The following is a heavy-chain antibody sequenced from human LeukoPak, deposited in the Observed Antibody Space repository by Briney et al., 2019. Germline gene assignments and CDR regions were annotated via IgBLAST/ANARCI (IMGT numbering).Heavy chain of an antibody. D-gene: IGHD6-13*01. V-gene: IGHV4-4*07. CDR2: IYTSGST. J-gene: IGHJ4*02. CDR3: ARDHKGLAAANLDF. CDR1: GGPTSVST. Sequence: SETLSHSPTDPGGPTSVSTGCTGPQPAGKGLEWIGRIYTSGSTNYNPSLKSRVTMSVDTSKNQFYLKLNSVTAADTAVYYCARDHKGLAAANLDFWGQGTLVTVSS.